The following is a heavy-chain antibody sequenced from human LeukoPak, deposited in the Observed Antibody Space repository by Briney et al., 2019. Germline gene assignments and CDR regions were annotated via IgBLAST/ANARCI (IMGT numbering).Heavy chain of an antibody. V-gene: IGHV3-30*18. CDR3: AKMGNYYFDY. Sequence: GGSLRLSCAASGFTFSSYGTHWVRQARGKGLEWVAVISYDGSNKYYADSVKGRFTISRDNSKNTLYLQMNSLRAEDTAVYYCAKMGNYYFDYWGQGTLVTVSS. J-gene: IGHJ4*02. D-gene: IGHD4-23*01. CDR2: ISYDGSNK. CDR1: GFTFSSYG.